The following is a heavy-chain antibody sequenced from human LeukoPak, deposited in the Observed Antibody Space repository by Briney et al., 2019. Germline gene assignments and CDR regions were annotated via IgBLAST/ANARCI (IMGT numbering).Heavy chain of an antibody. D-gene: IGHD3-22*01. J-gene: IGHJ3*02. Sequence: ASVNVSCKASGYTFTSYYMHWVRQAPGQGLQWMGIINPNSSSTTYPQNFQGRVTLTRDTSTSTVYMELRSLRSEDTAVYHCARAVGKGPLYDTSGYFYGGGTFDIWGQGTMVTVSS. CDR3: ARAVGKGPLYDTSGYFYGGGTFDI. CDR1: GYTFTSYY. V-gene: IGHV1-46*01. CDR2: INPNSSST.